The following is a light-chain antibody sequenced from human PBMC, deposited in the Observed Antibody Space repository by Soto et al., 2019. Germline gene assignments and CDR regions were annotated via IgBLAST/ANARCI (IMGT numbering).Light chain of an antibody. CDR2: GAS. CDR1: QTVNYD. Sequence: LMTQSPSTLSVSPGERATLSCRASQTVNYDLAWYQQKPGQAPRLLIYGASTRATGIPARFSGSGSGTEFTLTISSLKSEDLAFYYCQRYTNCTVLYTFGQGTKVEIK. V-gene: IGKV3-15*01. CDR3: QRYTNCTVLYT. J-gene: IGKJ2*01.